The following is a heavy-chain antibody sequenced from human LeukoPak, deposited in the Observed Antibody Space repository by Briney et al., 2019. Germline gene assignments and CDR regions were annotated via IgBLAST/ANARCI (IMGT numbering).Heavy chain of an antibody. CDR3: AMRGDILVIPATYMFDY. D-gene: IGHD2-2*01. CDR2: INWNGGSP. Sequence: PGGSLRLSCAASGFTFGDCGMSWVRQAPGKGLEWVSGINWNGGSPRYADSVKGRFTISRDNAKNSLYLQMNSLRAEDTAVYYCAMRGDILVIPATYMFDYWGQGTLVTVSS. CDR1: GFTFGDCG. V-gene: IGHV3-20*04. J-gene: IGHJ4*02.